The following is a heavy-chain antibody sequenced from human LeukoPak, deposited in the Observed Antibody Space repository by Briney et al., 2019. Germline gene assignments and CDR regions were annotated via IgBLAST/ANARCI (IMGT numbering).Heavy chain of an antibody. Sequence: HPGGSLRLSCAASGFTFSSYSMTWVRQAPGKGLEWVSYISSSSSTIYYADSVKGRFTISRDNAKNSLYLQMNSLRAEDTAVYYCARGAPYYYDSSGYYSDYWGQGTLVTVSS. CDR3: ARGAPYYYDSSGYYSDY. D-gene: IGHD3-22*01. J-gene: IGHJ4*02. CDR2: ISSSSSTI. V-gene: IGHV3-48*01. CDR1: GFTFSSYS.